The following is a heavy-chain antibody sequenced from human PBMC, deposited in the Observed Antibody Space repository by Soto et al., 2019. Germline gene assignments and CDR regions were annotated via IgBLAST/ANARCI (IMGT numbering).Heavy chain of an antibody. Sequence: TSQPLPLTCSVSGDSISNNKWWSWINKPPGKGLEWIGDIHHSGSTYYNPSLKSRVTISVDTSKNQFSLKLSSVTAADTAVYYCASFELRSFRTTVPTPWGQGTLVTVSS. J-gene: IGHJ5*02. V-gene: IGHV4-30-4*01. CDR2: IHHSGST. CDR1: GDSISNNKW. CDR3: ASFELRSFRTTVPTP. D-gene: IGHD4-17*01.